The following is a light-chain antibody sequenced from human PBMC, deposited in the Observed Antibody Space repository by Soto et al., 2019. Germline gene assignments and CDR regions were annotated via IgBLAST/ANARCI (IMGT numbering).Light chain of an antibody. CDR2: WAS. Sequence: MSPSPDCLPLSNIESATIXCKSXQRVXYSSRNKNYLAWYQEKPGQPPKLLIYWASTREAGVPDRFSGSGSGTDFTLTISSLQTEDVAIYYCQQYYSNPRTFGQGTKVDIK. CDR3: QQYYSNPRT. CDR1: QRVXYSSRNKNY. J-gene: IGKJ1*01. V-gene: IGKV4-1*01.